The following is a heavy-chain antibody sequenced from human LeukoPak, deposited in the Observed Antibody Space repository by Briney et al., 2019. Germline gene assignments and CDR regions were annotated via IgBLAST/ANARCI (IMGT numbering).Heavy chain of an antibody. V-gene: IGHV3-30*18. CDR1: GFTFSSYG. Sequence: GGSLRLSCAASGFTFSSYGMHWVRQAPGKGLEWVAVISYDGSNKYYADSVKGRFTISRDNSKNTLYLQMNSLRAEDTAVYYCAKEDDFWSGYSVSRWFDPWGQGTLVTVSS. CDR3: AKEDDFWSGYSVSRWFDP. J-gene: IGHJ5*02. D-gene: IGHD3-3*01. CDR2: ISYDGSNK.